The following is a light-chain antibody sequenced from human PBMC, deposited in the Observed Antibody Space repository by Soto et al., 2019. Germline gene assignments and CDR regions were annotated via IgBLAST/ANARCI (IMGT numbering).Light chain of an antibody. CDR2: DNN. Sequence: QSVLTQPPSVSAAPGQTVTISCSGSSSNIGSNYVCWYQQFPGTTPKLLIYDNNKRPSGIPDRFSGSKSGTSATLGITGLQTGDEADYYCGTWDSSLLAGVFGGGTKLTVL. CDR1: SSNIGSNY. J-gene: IGLJ3*02. V-gene: IGLV1-51*01. CDR3: GTWDSSLLAGV.